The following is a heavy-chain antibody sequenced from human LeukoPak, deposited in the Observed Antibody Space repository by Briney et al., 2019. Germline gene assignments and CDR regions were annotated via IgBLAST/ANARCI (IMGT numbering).Heavy chain of an antibody. J-gene: IGHJ1*01. Sequence: GASVKVSCKASGYTFTSYYMHWVRQAPGQGLEWMGIINPSGGSTGYAQKFQGRVTMTRDTSSSTVYMELSSLRSEDTAVYYCASGAGYSSSWSTAEYFQHWGQGTLVTVSS. CDR2: INPSGGST. D-gene: IGHD6-13*01. CDR1: GYTFTSYY. V-gene: IGHV1-46*01. CDR3: ASGAGYSSSWSTAEYFQH.